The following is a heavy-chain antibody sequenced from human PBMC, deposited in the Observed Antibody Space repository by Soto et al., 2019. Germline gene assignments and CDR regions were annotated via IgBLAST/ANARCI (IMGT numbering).Heavy chain of an antibody. D-gene: IGHD3-10*01. CDR2: INHSGST. Sequence: SETLSLTCAVYGGSFSGYYWSWIRQPPGKGLEWIGEINHSGSTNYNPSLKSRVTISVDTSKNQFSLKLSSVTAADTAVYYCARGRGLLLWFGGKNWFDPWGQGTLVTVSS. J-gene: IGHJ5*02. CDR1: GGSFSGYY. CDR3: ARGRGLLLWFGGKNWFDP. V-gene: IGHV4-34*01.